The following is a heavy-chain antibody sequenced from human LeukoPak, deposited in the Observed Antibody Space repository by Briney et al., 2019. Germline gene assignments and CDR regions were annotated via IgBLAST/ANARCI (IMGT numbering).Heavy chain of an antibody. V-gene: IGHV3-21*01. Sequence: GGSLRLSCAASGFTFSSYSMNWVRQAPGKGLEWVSSISSSSSYIYHADSVKGRFTISRDNAKNSLYLQMNSLRAEDTAVYYCARARPTTYYYYYGMDVWGQGTTVTVSS. D-gene: IGHD1-26*01. J-gene: IGHJ6*02. CDR2: ISSSSSYI. CDR3: ARARPTTYYYYYGMDV. CDR1: GFTFSSYS.